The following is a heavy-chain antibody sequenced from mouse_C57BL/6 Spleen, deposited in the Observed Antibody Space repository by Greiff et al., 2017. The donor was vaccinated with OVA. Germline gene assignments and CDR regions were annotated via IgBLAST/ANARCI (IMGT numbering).Heavy chain of an antibody. CDR3: GYYGSSYDWYFDV. V-gene: IGHV14-2*01. J-gene: IGHJ1*03. CDR1: GFNITDYY. D-gene: IGHD1-1*01. Sequence: EVQLQQSGAELVKPGASVKLSCTASGFNITDYYMHWVKQRTEQGLEWIGRIDPEDGETKYDPKFQGKATITADTSSNTAYLQLSSLTAEDTAVYYGGYYGSSYDWYFDVWGTGTTVTVSA. CDR2: IDPEDGET.